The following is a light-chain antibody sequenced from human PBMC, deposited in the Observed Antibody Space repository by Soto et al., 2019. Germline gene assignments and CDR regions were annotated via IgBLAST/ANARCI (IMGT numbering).Light chain of an antibody. CDR2: GAT. CDR3: QQYVTSPAIT. CDR1: ESIGDY. Sequence: EIVLTQSPAALSLSPGERATLSCWASESIGDYLAWYQQKPGQAPRLLIHGATMRTTGTPDRFSGAGSETDFTLAISRLEPGDFAVYYCQQYVTSPAITFGQGTRLEIK. J-gene: IGKJ5*01. V-gene: IGKV3-20*01.